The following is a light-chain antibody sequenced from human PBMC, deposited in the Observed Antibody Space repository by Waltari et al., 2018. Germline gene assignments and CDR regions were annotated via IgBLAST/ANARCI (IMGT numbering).Light chain of an antibody. J-gene: IGLJ1*01. CDR1: SSDVGGHNY. Sequence: QSALTQPASVSGSPGQSITISCTGTSSDVGGHNYVSWYQQHPGKAPKLIIYDVTDRPSGVSNRFSGSKFGNTASLTISRLQAEDEADYYCSSYTSSGTPYVFGTGTRVTVL. V-gene: IGLV2-14*03. CDR3: SSYTSSGTPYV. CDR2: DVT.